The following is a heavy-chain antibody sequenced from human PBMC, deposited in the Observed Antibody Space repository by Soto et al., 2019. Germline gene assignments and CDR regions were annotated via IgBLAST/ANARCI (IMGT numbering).Heavy chain of an antibody. D-gene: IGHD3-10*01. J-gene: IGHJ4*02. Sequence: ASVKVSCKASGYTFTIYSMHWVRQAPGQRLEWMGWIDAGNGNTKYSQKFQGRVTITRDTSASTAYMELSSLRSEDTAVYYCARGHYYGSGKPGDYWGQGTLVTVSS. V-gene: IGHV1-3*01. CDR2: IDAGNGNT. CDR3: ARGHYYGSGKPGDY. CDR1: GYTFTIYS.